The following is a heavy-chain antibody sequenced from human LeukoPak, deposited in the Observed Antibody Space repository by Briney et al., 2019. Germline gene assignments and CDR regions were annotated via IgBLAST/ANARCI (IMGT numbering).Heavy chain of an antibody. CDR2: IYYSGST. Sequence: PSETLSLTCTVSGGSISSYYWSWIRQPPGKGLEWIGYIYYSGSTNYNPSLKSRVTISVDTSKNQFSLKLSSVTAADTAVYYCARGHGSGSPYDAFDIWGQGTMVTVSS. V-gene: IGHV4-59*08. D-gene: IGHD3-10*01. J-gene: IGHJ3*02. CDR1: GGSISSYY. CDR3: ARGHGSGSPYDAFDI.